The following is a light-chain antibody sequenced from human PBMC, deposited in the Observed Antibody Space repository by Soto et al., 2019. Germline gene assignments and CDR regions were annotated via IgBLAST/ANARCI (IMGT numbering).Light chain of an antibody. CDR1: SSNIGAGYD. CDR3: QSYDSSLSGSV. Sequence: QAVETQPPSVSGAPGQRVTISCTGSSSNIGAGYDVHWYQQLPGTAPKLLIYGTSNRPSGVPDRFSGSKSGTSASLAITGLQAEDEADYYCQSYDSSLSGSVFGGGTKVTVL. J-gene: IGLJ2*01. CDR2: GTS. V-gene: IGLV1-40*01.